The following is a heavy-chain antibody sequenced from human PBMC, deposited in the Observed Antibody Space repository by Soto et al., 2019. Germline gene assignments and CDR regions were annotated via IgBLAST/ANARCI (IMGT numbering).Heavy chain of an antibody. V-gene: IGHV3-23*01. CDR2: INDNGDTT. D-gene: IGHD2-15*01. Sequence: EVQLLESGGGLVQPGESLRLPCAASGFTFSDDAMSWVRQAPGKGLEWVSGINDNGDTTHYADSVKGRFTISRDNSRNTLYLQMNTLRGEDTAVYYCATGGWYCRGGSCHFDYWGQGTLVTVSS. CDR1: GFTFSDDA. CDR3: ATGGWYCRGGSCHFDY. J-gene: IGHJ4*02.